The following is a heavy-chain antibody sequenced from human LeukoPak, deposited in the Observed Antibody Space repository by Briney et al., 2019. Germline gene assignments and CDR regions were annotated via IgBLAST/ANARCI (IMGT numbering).Heavy chain of an antibody. CDR3: AKSGSYSYFDY. D-gene: IGHD1-26*01. Sequence: PSETLSLTCAVYGGSFSGYYWSWIRQPPGKGLEWIGETNHSGSTNYNPSLKSRVTISVDTSKNQFSLKLSSVTAADTAVYYCAKSGSYSYFDYWGQGTLVTVSS. CDR1: GGSFSGYY. J-gene: IGHJ4*02. V-gene: IGHV4-34*01. CDR2: TNHSGST.